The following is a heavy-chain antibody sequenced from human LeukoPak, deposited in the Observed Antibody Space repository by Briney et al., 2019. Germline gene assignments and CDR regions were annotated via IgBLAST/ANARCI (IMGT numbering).Heavy chain of an antibody. CDR1: GFAFSNYW. J-gene: IGHJ4*02. CDR3: ARVGSGWSMDS. Sequence: PGGSLRLSCAVSGFAFSNYWMHWVRQVPGKGLVWVSRISPDGSTTLYADSVKGRFTISRDNSKNTLNLQMNSLRAEDTAVYYCARVGSGWSMDSWGQGTLVSVSS. V-gene: IGHV3-74*01. CDR2: ISPDGSTT. D-gene: IGHD6-19*01.